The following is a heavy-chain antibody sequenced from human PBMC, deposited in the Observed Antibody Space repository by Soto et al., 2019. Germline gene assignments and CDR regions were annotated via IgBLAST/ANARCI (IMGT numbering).Heavy chain of an antibody. D-gene: IGHD3-9*01. CDR1: GFTFSSYS. Sequence: GGSLRLSCAASGFTFSSYSMNWVRQAPGKGLEWVSSISSSSSYIYYADSVKGRFTISRDNAKNSLYLQMNSLRAEDTAVYYCAKSPYYDILTGPDYYYMDVWGKGTTVTVSS. J-gene: IGHJ6*03. CDR2: ISSSSSYI. CDR3: AKSPYYDILTGPDYYYMDV. V-gene: IGHV3-21*04.